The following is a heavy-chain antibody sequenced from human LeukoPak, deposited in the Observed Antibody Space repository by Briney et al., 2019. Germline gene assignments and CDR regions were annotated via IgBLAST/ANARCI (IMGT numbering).Heavy chain of an antibody. CDR2: INPNSGGT. Sequence: ASVKVSCKASGYTFTGYYMHWVRQAPGQGLEWMGWINPNSGGTNYAQKFQGRVTMTRDTSISTAYMELSRLRSDDTAVYYCARSPGFDYYDSSGYYLDYWGQGTLVTVSS. CDR1: GYTFTGYY. CDR3: ARSPGFDYYDSSGYYLDY. V-gene: IGHV1-2*02. J-gene: IGHJ4*02. D-gene: IGHD3-22*01.